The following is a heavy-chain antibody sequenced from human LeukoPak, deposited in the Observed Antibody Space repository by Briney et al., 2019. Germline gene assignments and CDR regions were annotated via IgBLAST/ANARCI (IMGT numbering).Heavy chain of an antibody. CDR1: AFTFSDYW. J-gene: IGHJ4*02. D-gene: IGHD6-19*01. CDR2: IKKDGSET. Sequence: GGSLRLSCAASAFTFSDYWMTWVRQAPGKGLERVANIKKDGSETYYVDSVKGRFTISRDNSKNTLYLQMNSLRAEDTAVYYCAKSRGVAGFDYWGQGTLVTVSS. CDR3: AKSRGVAGFDY. V-gene: IGHV3-7*03.